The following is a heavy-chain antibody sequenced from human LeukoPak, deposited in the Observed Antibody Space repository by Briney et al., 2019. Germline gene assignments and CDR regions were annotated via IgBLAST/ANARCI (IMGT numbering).Heavy chain of an antibody. V-gene: IGHV3-23*01. CDR1: GFTFSSYA. D-gene: IGHD3-16*01. Sequence: GGSLRLSCAASGFTFSSYAMSWVRQAPGKGLEWVSAISGSGGSTYYADSVKGRLTISRDNSQDTMYLQMNSLRAEDTALYYCVKVGVAGGYYFDYWGQGTLVTVSS. J-gene: IGHJ4*02. CDR2: ISGSGGST. CDR3: VKVGVAGGYYFDY.